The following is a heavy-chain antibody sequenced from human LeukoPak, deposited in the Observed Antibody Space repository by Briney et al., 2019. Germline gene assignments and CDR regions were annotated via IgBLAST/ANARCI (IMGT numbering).Heavy chain of an antibody. Sequence: GASVKVSCKVSGYTLTELSMHWVRQAPGKGLEWMGGFDPEDGETIYAQKFQGRVTITADESTSTAYMELSSLRSEDTAVYYCARVAIVGAHPGGWGQGTLVTVSS. CDR1: GYTLTELS. CDR3: ARVAIVGAHPGG. J-gene: IGHJ4*02. D-gene: IGHD1-26*01. CDR2: FDPEDGET. V-gene: IGHV1-24*01.